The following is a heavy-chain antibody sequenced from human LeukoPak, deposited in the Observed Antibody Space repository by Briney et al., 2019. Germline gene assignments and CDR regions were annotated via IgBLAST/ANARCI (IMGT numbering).Heavy chain of an antibody. CDR2: IWYDGSSK. Sequence: GGSLRLSCVASGFTFKSYGMHWVRQAPGKGLEWVAVIWYDGSSKYYADSVKGRFTISRDNSKSTLHLQMNSLRAEDTAVYYCAKDFCSGSSCYIFDYWGQGTLVTVSS. CDR3: AKDFCSGSSCYIFDY. V-gene: IGHV3-30*02. D-gene: IGHD2-15*01. J-gene: IGHJ4*02. CDR1: GFTFKSYG.